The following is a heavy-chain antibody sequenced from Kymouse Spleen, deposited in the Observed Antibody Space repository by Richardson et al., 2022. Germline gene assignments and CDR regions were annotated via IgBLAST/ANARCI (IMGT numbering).Heavy chain of an antibody. V-gene: IGHV4-39*01. D-gene: IGHD1-26*01,IGHD5-12*01. Sequence: QLQLQESGPGLVKPSETLSLTCTVSGGSISSSSYYWGWIRQPPGKGLEWIGSIYYSGSTYYNPSLKSRVTISVDTSKNQFSLKLSSVTAADTAVYYCARHYSGYGMDVWGQGTTVTVSS. CDR1: GGSISSSSYY. J-gene: IGHJ6*02. CDR3: ARHYSGYGMDV. CDR2: IYYSGST.